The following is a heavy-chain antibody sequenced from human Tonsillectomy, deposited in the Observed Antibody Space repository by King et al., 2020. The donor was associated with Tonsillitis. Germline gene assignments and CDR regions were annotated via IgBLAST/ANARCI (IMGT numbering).Heavy chain of an antibody. Sequence: QLVQPGAEVKKPGASVKVSCKASGYTFTNFGITWVRQAPGQGLEWVGWISTDKGYTNYSQKLQGRVTMTTDTSTSTAYMELRSLRSDDTAVYYCGREAGGIEGDYWGQGTLVTVSS. D-gene: IGHD3-16*01. CDR2: ISTDKGYT. CDR1: GYTFTNFG. V-gene: IGHV1-18*01. J-gene: IGHJ4*02. CDR3: GREAGGIEGDY.